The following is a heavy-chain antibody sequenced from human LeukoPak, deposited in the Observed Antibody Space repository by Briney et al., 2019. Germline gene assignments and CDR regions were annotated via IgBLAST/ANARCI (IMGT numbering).Heavy chain of an antibody. Sequence: GGSLRLSCAASGFTFSSYGMHWVRQAPGKGLEWVAVIWYDGSNKYYADSVKGRFSISRDNSKNTLYLHMNSLRAEDTALYYCARAEDYDSSGYVDAFNIWGQGTMVTVSS. CDR1: GFTFSSYG. CDR2: IWYDGSNK. V-gene: IGHV3-33*01. CDR3: ARAEDYDSSGYVDAFNI. D-gene: IGHD3-22*01. J-gene: IGHJ3*02.